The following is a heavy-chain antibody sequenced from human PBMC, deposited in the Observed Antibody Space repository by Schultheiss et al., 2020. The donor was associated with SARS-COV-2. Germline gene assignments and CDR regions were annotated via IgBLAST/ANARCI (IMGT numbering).Heavy chain of an antibody. CDR3: TTCGPVTTGH. Sequence: WIRQPPGKGLEWVGRIKSKTDGGTTDYAAPVKGRFTISRDDSKNTLYLQMNSLKTEDTAVYYCTTCGPVTTGHWGQGTLVTVSS. CDR2: IKSKTDGGTT. J-gene: IGHJ4*02. V-gene: IGHV3-15*01. D-gene: IGHD4-17*01.